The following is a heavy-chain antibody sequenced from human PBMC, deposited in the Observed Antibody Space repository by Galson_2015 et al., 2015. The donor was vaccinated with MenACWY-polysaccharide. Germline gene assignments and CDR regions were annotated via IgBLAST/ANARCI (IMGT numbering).Heavy chain of an antibody. CDR1: GFTFSNYA. J-gene: IGHJ1*01. CDR2: IRSNGGSA. CDR3: VKSGGSSFKTQEPFAY. Sequence: SLRLSCAVSGFTFSNYAMHWVRQAPGKGLEYVSGIRSNGGSATHIDSVKGRFTVSRDNSKNTLFLQMSSLRAEDTAVYYCVKSGGSSFKTQEPFAYGGQGTQAPDSS. V-gene: IGHV3-64D*06. D-gene: IGHD1-14*01.